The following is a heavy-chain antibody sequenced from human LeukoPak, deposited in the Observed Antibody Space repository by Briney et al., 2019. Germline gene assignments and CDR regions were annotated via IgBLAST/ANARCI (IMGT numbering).Heavy chain of an antibody. V-gene: IGHV4-34*01. J-gene: IGHJ6*03. CDR2: INHSGST. CDR3: ARDRYCSSTSCPMDYYYYYMDV. Sequence: SETLSLTCAVYGGSFSGYCWSWIRQPPGKGLEWIGEINHSGSTNYNPSLKSRVTISVDTSKNQFSLKLSSVTAADTAVYYCARDRYCSSTSCPMDYYYYYMDVWGKGTTVTVSS. CDR1: GGSFSGYC. D-gene: IGHD2-2*01.